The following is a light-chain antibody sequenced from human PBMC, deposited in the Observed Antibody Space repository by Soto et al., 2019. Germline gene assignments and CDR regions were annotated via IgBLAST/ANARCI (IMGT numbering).Light chain of an antibody. Sequence: EIVMTQSPATLSVSPGERATLSCRASQSVSSNLAWYQQKPGQAPRLLIYGASTRATGVPARFSGSRSGTEFTLTISSLQSEDFAVYYCQPYNNWPPITFGQGTRLEIK. J-gene: IGKJ5*01. CDR1: QSVSSN. CDR2: GAS. V-gene: IGKV3-15*01. CDR3: QPYNNWPPIT.